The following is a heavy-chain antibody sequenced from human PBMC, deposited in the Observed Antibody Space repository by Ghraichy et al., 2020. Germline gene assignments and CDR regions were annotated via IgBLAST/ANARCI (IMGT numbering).Heavy chain of an antibody. CDR1: GFTFSNAW. CDR3: TTDIAVVQDPFYYGMDV. J-gene: IGHJ6*02. V-gene: IGHV3-15*07. D-gene: IGHD2-21*01. Sequence: GGSLRLSCAASGFTFSNAWMNWVRQAPGKGLEWVGRIKSKTDGGTTDYAAPVKGRFTISRDDSKNTLYLQMNSLKTEDTAVYYCTTDIAVVQDPFYYGMDVWGQGTTVTVSS. CDR2: IKSKTDGGTT.